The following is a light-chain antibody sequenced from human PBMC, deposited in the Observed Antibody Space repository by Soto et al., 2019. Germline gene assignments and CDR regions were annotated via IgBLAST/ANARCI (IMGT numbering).Light chain of an antibody. J-gene: IGLJ1*01. CDR3: SSYTSDSSVYV. CDR2: EVS. Sequence: QSALTQPASVSGSPGQSITIPCTGTSSDVGGYNYVSWYQHHPGKAPKLMIYEVSNRPSGVSNRFSGSKSGNTASLTISGLQAEDEADYYCSSYTSDSSVYVLGTGTKGTVL. V-gene: IGLV2-14*01. CDR1: SSDVGGYNY.